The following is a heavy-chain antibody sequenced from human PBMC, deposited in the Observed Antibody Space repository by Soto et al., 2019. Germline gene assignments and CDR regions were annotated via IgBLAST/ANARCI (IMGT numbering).Heavy chain of an antibody. J-gene: IGHJ4*02. CDR2: INPNSGGT. Sequence: ASVKVSCKASGYTFTGYYMHWVRQAPGQGLEWMGWINPNSGGTNYAQKFQGRVTMTRDTSISTAYMELSRLRSDDTAVYYCARAPPYSGSYFAYWGQGTLVTVS. V-gene: IGHV1-2*02. CDR3: ARAPPYSGSYFAY. D-gene: IGHD1-26*01. CDR1: GYTFTGYY.